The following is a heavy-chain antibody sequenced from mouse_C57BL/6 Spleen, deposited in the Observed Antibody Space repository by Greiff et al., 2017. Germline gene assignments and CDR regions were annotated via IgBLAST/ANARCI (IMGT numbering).Heavy chain of an antibody. CDR2: IDPEDGDT. CDR3: TTGDYCYGSSYFDY. CDR1: GFNIKDDY. J-gene: IGHJ2*01. Sequence: EVQLQQSGAELVRPGASVKLSCTASGFNIKDDYMHWVKQRPEQGLEWIGRIDPEDGDTEYAPNFQGKATMTADTSSNTASLQLSSLTSADTAVYYCTTGDYCYGSSYFDYWGKGTTLTVAS. D-gene: IGHD1-1*01. V-gene: IGHV14-1*01.